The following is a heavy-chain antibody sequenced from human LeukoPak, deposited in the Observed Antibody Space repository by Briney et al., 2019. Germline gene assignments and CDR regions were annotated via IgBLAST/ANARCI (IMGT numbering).Heavy chain of an antibody. CDR3: AKDHSTMVRGVIDY. J-gene: IGHJ4*02. D-gene: IGHD3-10*01. Sequence: GGSLRLSCAASGFTFSSYAMHGVRQSPGKEREGVAFISYDGSNKYYADSVKGRFTISRDNSKNTLYLQMNSLRAEDTAVYYCAKDHSTMVRGVIDYWGQGTLVTVSS. V-gene: IGHV3-30-3*01. CDR1: GFTFSSYA. CDR2: ISYDGSNK.